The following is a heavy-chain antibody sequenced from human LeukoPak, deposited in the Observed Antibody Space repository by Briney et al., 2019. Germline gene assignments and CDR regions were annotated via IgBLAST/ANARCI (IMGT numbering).Heavy chain of an antibody. J-gene: IGHJ4*02. CDR3: AREGIYSGYDPYYFDY. V-gene: IGHV3-21*01. CDR1: GFTFSSYS. D-gene: IGHD5-12*01. CDR2: ISSSSSYI. Sequence: GGSLRLSRAASGFTFSSYSMNWVRQAPGKGLEWVSSISSSSSYIYYADSVKGRFTISRDNAKNSLYLQMNSLRAEDTAVYYCAREGIYSGYDPYYFDYWGQGTLVTVSS.